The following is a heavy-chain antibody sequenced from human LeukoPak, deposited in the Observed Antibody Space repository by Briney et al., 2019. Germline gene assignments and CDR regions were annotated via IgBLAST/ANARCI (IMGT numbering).Heavy chain of an antibody. CDR1: GFTFSSYR. V-gene: IGHV3-21*01. J-gene: IGHJ4*02. CDR3: ARDRGYSGYDDFDY. D-gene: IGHD5-12*01. CDR2: ISRSSSYI. Sequence: PGGSLRLSCAASGFTFSSYRMSWVRQAPGKGLEWVSYISRSSSYIYYADSVKGRFTISRDNAKNSLYLQMNSLRAEDTAVYCCARDRGYSGYDDFDYWGQGTLVTVSS.